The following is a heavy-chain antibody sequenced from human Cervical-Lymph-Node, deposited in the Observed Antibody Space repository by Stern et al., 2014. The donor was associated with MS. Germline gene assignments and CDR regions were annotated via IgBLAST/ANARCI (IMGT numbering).Heavy chain of an antibody. V-gene: IGHV3-30-3*01. CDR3: ARGGRGVGLEY. D-gene: IGHD3-10*01. J-gene: IGHJ4*02. CDR1: GFSFSTYA. CDR2: VSYDGTQR. Sequence: VQLVESGGGVVKPGRSLSLSCVASGFSFSTYAMHWVRQAPGKGLEWVAFVSYDGTQRNSTDSVKARFTISRDNSKNTLYLHMHSLRDEDTAVYFCARGGRGVGLEYWGQGALVTVSS.